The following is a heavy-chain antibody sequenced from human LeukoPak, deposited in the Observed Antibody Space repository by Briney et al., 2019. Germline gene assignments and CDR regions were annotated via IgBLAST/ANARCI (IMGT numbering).Heavy chain of an antibody. CDR2: INHSGST. CDR1: GGSFSGYY. Sequence: PSETLSLTCAVYGGSFSGYYWSWIRQPPGKGLEWIGEINHSGSTNYNPSLKSRVTISVDTSKNHCSLKLSSVTAADTAVYYCARLRSSSWYAGHWFDPWGQGTLVTVSS. J-gene: IGHJ5*02. V-gene: IGHV4-34*01. D-gene: IGHD6-13*01. CDR3: ARLRSSSWYAGHWFDP.